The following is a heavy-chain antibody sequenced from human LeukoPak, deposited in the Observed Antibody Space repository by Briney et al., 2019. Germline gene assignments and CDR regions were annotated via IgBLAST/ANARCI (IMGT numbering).Heavy chain of an antibody. CDR1: GGTFSSYA. D-gene: IGHD1-26*01. CDR2: IIPILGIA. Sequence: SVKVSCKASGGTFSSYAISWVRQAPGQGLEWMGRIIPILGIANYAQKFQGRVTITADKSTSTAYMELSSLRSEDTAVYYCARDVGPMILPLDYWGQGTLVTVSS. CDR3: ARDVGPMILPLDY. V-gene: IGHV1-69*04. J-gene: IGHJ4*02.